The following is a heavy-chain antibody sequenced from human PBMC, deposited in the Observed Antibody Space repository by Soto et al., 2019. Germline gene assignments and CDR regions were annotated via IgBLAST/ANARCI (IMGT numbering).Heavy chain of an antibody. J-gene: IGHJ4*02. Sequence: EVQLVESGGGLVQPGGSLRLSCVASGFIFSDHYMDWVRQAPGKGLEWVGRTRNKANDYTTEYAASVKGRSIISRDDSKNSLYVQMHSLKSEDTAVYYCARVQYSYGLWYYFDYWGQGALVTVSS. CDR1: GFIFSDHY. CDR2: TRNKANDYTT. V-gene: IGHV3-72*01. CDR3: ARVQYSYGLWYYFDY. D-gene: IGHD5-18*01.